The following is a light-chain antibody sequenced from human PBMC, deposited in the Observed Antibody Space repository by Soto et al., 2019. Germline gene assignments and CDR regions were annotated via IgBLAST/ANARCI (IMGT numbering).Light chain of an antibody. CDR2: DAS. Sequence: EIVLTQSPSTLSLSPGERATLSCRASQSIGYYLAWYQEKPGQAPRLLISDASIRATGIPARFSGSWSGTDFTLTLNVLEPEDSEVYYCQQLGNWTLTWTFGQGTKVEIK. CDR3: QQLGNWTLTWT. CDR1: QSIGYY. J-gene: IGKJ1*01. V-gene: IGKV3-11*01.